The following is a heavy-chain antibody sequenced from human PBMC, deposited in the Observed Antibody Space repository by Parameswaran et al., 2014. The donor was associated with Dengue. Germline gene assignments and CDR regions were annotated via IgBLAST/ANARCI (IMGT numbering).Heavy chain of an antibody. J-gene: IGHJ6*03. D-gene: IGHD2-2*01. CDR2: IYYSGST. Sequence: WIRQPPGKGLEWIGNIYYSGSTYYNPSLRGRITISVDTSRNQFFLKLSSVTAADTAVYYCARPDCSSATCYIDVWGEGTTVTVSS. V-gene: IGHV4-39*01. CDR3: ARPDCSSATCYIDV.